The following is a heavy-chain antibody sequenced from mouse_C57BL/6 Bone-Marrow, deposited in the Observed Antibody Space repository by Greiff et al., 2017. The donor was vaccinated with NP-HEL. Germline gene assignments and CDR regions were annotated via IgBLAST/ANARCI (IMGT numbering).Heavy chain of an antibody. CDR3: ARHYGTPYYYAMDY. Sequence: VQLQQPGAELVRPGSSVKLSCKASGYTFTSYWMDWVKQRPGQGLEWIGNIYPSDSETHYNQKFKDKATLTVDKSSSTAYMQLSSLTSEDSAGYYCARHYGTPYYYAMDYWGQGTSVTVSS. D-gene: IGHD1-1*01. J-gene: IGHJ4*01. V-gene: IGHV1-61*01. CDR2: IYPSDSET. CDR1: GYTFTSYW.